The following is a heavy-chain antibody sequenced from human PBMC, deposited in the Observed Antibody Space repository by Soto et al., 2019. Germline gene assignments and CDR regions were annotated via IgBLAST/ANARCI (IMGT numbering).Heavy chain of an antibody. CDR2: INRAGTKT. CDR3: VRGTPTPGLDI. D-gene: IGHD1-1*01. Sequence: GGALILSCVASGFSFSDYPLNWVRQAPGQGLEWVANINRAGTKTNHVDSVKGRFTTSRDNAKNSLYLQIGSLRVEDTAIYYCVRGTPTPGLDIWGHGTPVTVSS. V-gene: IGHV3-7*03. J-gene: IGHJ4*01. CDR1: GFSFSDYP.